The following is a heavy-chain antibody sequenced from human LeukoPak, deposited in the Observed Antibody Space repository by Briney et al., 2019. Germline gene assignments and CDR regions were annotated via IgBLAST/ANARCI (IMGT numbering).Heavy chain of an antibody. D-gene: IGHD3-10*01. CDR2: TWYLGSNE. CDR3: ARESYFGGRHLDDGY. CDR1: AFTFTNFG. J-gene: IGHJ4*02. Sequence: PGRSLTPSCLVSAFTFTNFGMNWVRQAPGKGMGWVGITWYLGSNEYYADSVKGRFTVSRDNSKNTLYLQMNSLRGDDTAMYYCARESYFGGRHLDDGYWGQGTLVTVSS. V-gene: IGHV3-33*01.